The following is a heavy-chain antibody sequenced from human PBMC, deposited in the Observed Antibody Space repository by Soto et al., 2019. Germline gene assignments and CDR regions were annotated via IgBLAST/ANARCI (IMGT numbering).Heavy chain of an antibody. D-gene: IGHD4-4*01. CDR3: AKGDDYIYYYGMDV. CDR1: GFTFSSYA. CDR2: ISGSGGST. Sequence: GGSLRLSCAASGFTFSSYAMSWVRQAPGKGLEWVSAISGSGGSTYYADSVKGRFTISRDNSKNTLYLQMNSLRAEDTAVYYCAKGDDYIYYYGMDVWGQGTTVTVS. V-gene: IGHV3-23*01. J-gene: IGHJ6*02.